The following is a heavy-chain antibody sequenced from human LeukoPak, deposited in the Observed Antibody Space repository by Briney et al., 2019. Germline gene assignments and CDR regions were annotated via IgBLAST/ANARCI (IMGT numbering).Heavy chain of an antibody. CDR2: INHSGST. CDR3: ARVGAARRKNYYYYGMDV. CDR1: GGSFSGYY. V-gene: IGHV4-34*01. J-gene: IGHJ6*02. Sequence: SETLSLTYAVYGGSFSGYYWSWIRQPPGKGLEWIGEINHSGSTNYNPSLKSRVTISVDTSKNQFSLKLSSVTAADTAVYYCARVGAARRKNYYYYGMDVWGQGTTVTVSS. D-gene: IGHD6-6*01.